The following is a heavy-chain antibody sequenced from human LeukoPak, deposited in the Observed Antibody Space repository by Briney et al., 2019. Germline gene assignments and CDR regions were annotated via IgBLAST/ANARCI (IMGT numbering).Heavy chain of an antibody. D-gene: IGHD1-26*01. J-gene: IGHJ5*02. CDR3: ARCRIVGANWFDP. Sequence: GASVKVSCKASGYTFTGHYMHWVRQAPGQGLEWMGWINPNSGGTNHAQKFQGRVTMTRDTSISTAYMELSRLRSDDTAVYYCARCRIVGANWFDPWGQGTLVTVSS. CDR2: INPNSGGT. CDR1: GYTFTGHY. V-gene: IGHV1-2*02.